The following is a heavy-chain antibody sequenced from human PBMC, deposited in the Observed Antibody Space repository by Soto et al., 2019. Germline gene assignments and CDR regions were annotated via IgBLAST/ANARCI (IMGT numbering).Heavy chain of an antibody. CDR1: GGSISSYY. CDR3: ARVRADYYGSGPLFYYYYMDV. D-gene: IGHD3-10*01. J-gene: IGHJ6*03. V-gene: IGHV4-59*01. CDR2: IYYSGST. Sequence: SETLSLTCTVSGGSISSYYWSWIRQPPGKGLEWIGYIYYSGSTNYNPSLKSRVTISVDTSKNQFSLKLSSVTAADTAVYYCARVRADYYGSGPLFYYYYMDVWGKGTTVTVSS.